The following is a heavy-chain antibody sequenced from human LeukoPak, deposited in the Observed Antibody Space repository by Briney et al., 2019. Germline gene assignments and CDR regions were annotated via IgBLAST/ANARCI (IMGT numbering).Heavy chain of an antibody. CDR1: GYSFTNYW. CDR3: ARRRGDAVAGPDY. V-gene: IGHV5-51*01. D-gene: IGHD6-19*01. J-gene: IGHJ4*02. CDR2: IHPGDSNT. Sequence: GESLKISCQGSGYSFTNYWIVWVRQMPGQGLEYMGIIHPGDSNTKYSPSFEGQVIISVDKSISTAYLQWSSLKASDSAIYYCARRRGDAVAGPDYWGQGTLVTVSS.